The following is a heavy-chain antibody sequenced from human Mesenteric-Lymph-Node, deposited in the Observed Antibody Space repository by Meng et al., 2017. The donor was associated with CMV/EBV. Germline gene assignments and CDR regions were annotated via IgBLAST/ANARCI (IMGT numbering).Heavy chain of an antibody. CDR1: GGSISSYY. CDR3: ARGPSKLRYFDWLLWG. J-gene: IGHJ4*02. D-gene: IGHD3-9*01. CDR2: IYYSGST. Sequence: GSLRLSCTVSGGSISSYYWSWIRQPPGKGLEWIGYIYYSGSTKYNPSLKSRVTILVDTSNNQFSLKLSSVTAADTAVYYCARGPSKLRYFDWLLWGWGQGTLVTVSS. V-gene: IGHV4-59*12.